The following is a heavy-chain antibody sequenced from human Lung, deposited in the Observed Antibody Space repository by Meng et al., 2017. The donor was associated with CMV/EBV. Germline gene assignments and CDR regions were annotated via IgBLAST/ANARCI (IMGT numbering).Heavy chain of an antibody. CDR2: ITHRGSS. CDR3: LRRSGGSV. D-gene: IGHD3-10*01. V-gene: IGHV4-4*02. Sequence: QVTLRGSGPALVKPSETLSLTCAVSGDSITNHNWWAWVRQPPGKGLEWIGEITHRGSSAYNPSLKSRVSMSIDKPKNQFSLKLTSVTAADTAVYHCLRRSGGSVWGQGTLVTVSS. CDR1: GDSITNHNW. J-gene: IGHJ1*01.